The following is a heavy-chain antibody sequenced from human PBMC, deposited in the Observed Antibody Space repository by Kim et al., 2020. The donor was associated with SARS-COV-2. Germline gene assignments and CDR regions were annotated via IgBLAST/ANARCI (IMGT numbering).Heavy chain of an antibody. CDR1: GYTFTSYY. CDR2: INPSGGST. V-gene: IGHV1-46*01. D-gene: IGHD2-15*01. CDR3: ARGGLRYCSGGSCYSNYYYGMDV. J-gene: IGHJ6*02. Sequence: ASVKVSCKASGYTFTSYYMHWVRQAPGQGLEWMGIINPSGGSTSYAQKFQGRVTMTRDTSTSTVYMELSSLRSEDTAVYYCARGGLRYCSGGSCYSNYYYGMDVWGQGTTVTVSS.